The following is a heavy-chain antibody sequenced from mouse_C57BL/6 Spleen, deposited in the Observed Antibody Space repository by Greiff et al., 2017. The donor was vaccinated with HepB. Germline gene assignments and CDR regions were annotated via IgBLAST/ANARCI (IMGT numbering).Heavy chain of an antibody. CDR2: ISSGGSYT. CDR1: GFTFSSYG. Sequence: EVKLVESGGDLVKPGGSLKLSCAASGFTFSSYGMSWVRQTPDKRLEWVATISSGGSYTYYPASVKGRFTISRDNAKNTLYLQMSSLKSEDTAMYYCARPGDYDEFAYWGQGTLVTVSA. D-gene: IGHD2-4*01. J-gene: IGHJ3*01. V-gene: IGHV5-6*01. CDR3: ARPGDYDEFAY.